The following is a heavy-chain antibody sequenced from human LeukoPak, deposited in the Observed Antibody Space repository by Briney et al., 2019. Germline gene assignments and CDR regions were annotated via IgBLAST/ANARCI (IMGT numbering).Heavy chain of an antibody. CDR2: ISYDGSNK. V-gene: IGHV3-30-3*01. CDR1: GFTFSSYA. Sequence: GGSLRLSCAASGFTFSSYAMHWVRQAPAKGLEGVAVISYDGSNKYSADSVKGRCNISRDNDKTTLYVQMNRRRAEDTAVYYCARARHDSRGRKGPGFDYWGQGTLVTVSS. D-gene: IGHD3-22*01. J-gene: IGHJ4*02. CDR3: ARARHDSRGRKGPGFDY.